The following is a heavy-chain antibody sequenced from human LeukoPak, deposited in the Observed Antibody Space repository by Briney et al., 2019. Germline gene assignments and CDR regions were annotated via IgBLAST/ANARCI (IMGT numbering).Heavy chain of an antibody. CDR1: GYTFTSYA. J-gene: IGHJ4*02. D-gene: IGHD2-15*01. CDR3: ATFTREVVAATHPFDY. Sequence: ASVKVSCKASGYTFTSYAMHWVRQAPGQRLEWMGWINAGNGNTKYSQKFQGRVTITRDTSASTAYMELSSLRSDDTAVYYCATFTREVVAATHPFDYWGQGTLVTVSS. V-gene: IGHV1-3*01. CDR2: INAGNGNT.